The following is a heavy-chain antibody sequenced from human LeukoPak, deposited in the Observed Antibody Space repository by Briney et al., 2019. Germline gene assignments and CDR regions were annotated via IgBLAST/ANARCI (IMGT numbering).Heavy chain of an antibody. CDR3: ARDRYDSTQLNWFDP. V-gene: IGHV6-1*01. CDR2: TYYRSKWYN. CDR1: GDSVSSNSAA. J-gene: IGHJ5*02. Sequence: SQTLSLTYAISGDSVSSNSAAWNWIRQSPSSGLEWLGRTYYRSKWYNDYAVSVKSRITINPDTSKNQFSLQLNSVTPEDTAVYYCARDRYDSTQLNWFDPWGQGTLVTVSS. D-gene: IGHD3-22*01.